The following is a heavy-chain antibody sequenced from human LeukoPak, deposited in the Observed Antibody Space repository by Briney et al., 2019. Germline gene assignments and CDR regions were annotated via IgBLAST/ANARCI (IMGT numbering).Heavy chain of an antibody. CDR1: GFTFSSYG. CDR2: ISYDGSNK. Sequence: GRSLRLSCAASGFTFSSYGMHWVRQAPGKELEWVAVISYDGSNKYYADSVKGRFTISRDNSKNTLYLQMNSLRAEDTAVYHCAAGYSSSWYDYWGQGTLVTVSS. J-gene: IGHJ4*02. V-gene: IGHV3-30*03. CDR3: AAGYSSSWYDY. D-gene: IGHD6-13*01.